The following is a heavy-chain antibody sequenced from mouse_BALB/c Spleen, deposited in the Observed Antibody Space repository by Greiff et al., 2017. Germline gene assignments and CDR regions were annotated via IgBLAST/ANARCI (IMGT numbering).Heavy chain of an antibody. V-gene: IGHV5-17*02. Sequence: EVKLQESGGGLVQPGGSRKLSCAASGFTFSSFGMHWVRQAPEKGLEWVAYISSGSSTIYYADTVKGRFTISRDNPKNTLFLQMTSLRSEDTAMYYCARSNRYYAMDYWGQGTSVTVSS. CDR3: ARSNRYYAMDY. J-gene: IGHJ4*01. CDR1: GFTFSSFG. D-gene: IGHD2-14*01. CDR2: ISSGSSTI.